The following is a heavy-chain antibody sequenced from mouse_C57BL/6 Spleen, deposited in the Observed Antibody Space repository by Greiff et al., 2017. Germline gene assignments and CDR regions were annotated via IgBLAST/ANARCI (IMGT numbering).Heavy chain of an antibody. J-gene: IGHJ3*01. V-gene: IGHV1-69*01. CDR2: IDPSDSYT. Sequence: QVQLQQSGAELVMPGASVKLSCKASGYTFTSYWMHWVKQRPGQGLEWIGEIDPSDSYTNYNQKFKGKSTLTVDKSSSTAYMQLSSLTSDVSAVYYCARGNSPFAYWGQGTLVTVSA. CDR1: GYTFTSYW. CDR3: ARGNSPFAY. D-gene: IGHD5-2*01.